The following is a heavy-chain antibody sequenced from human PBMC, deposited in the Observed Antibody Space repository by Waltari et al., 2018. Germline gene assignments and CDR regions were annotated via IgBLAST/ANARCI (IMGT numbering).Heavy chain of an antibody. D-gene: IGHD4-17*01. CDR1: GGSISSGSYY. Sequence: QVQLQESGPGLVTPSQTLSLTCTVSGGSISSGSYYWSWIRQPAGKGLEWIGRIDNIGSTNYNTSLKSRVTISVDTAKNKFSLKLSSVTAADTAVYYCARGEGYGDYYFDYWGQGTLVTVSS. V-gene: IGHV4-61*02. J-gene: IGHJ4*02. CDR2: IDNIGST. CDR3: ARGEGYGDYYFDY.